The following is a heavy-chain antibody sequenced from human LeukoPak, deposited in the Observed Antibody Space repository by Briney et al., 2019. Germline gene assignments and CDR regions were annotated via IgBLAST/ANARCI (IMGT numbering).Heavy chain of an antibody. Sequence: SETLSLTCAVYGGSFSGYYWSWIRQPPGKGLEWIGEINHSGSTNYNPSLKSRVTISVDTSKNQFSLKLSSVTAADTAVYYCARLGGDYTYYFDYWGQGTLVTVSS. CDR3: ARLGGDYTYYFDY. J-gene: IGHJ4*02. V-gene: IGHV4-34*01. D-gene: IGHD4-17*01. CDR1: GGSFSGYY. CDR2: INHSGST.